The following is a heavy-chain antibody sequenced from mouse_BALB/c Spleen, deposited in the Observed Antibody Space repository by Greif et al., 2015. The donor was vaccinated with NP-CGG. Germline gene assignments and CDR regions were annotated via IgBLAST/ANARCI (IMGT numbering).Heavy chain of an antibody. CDR3: AIYDGYYYYAMDY. CDR1: GYTFTSYW. J-gene: IGHJ4*01. Sequence: QVQLQQSGAELVKPGASVKLSCKASGYTFTSYWMHWVKQRPGQGLEWIGEINPSNGRTNYNEKFKSKATLTVDKSSSAAYMHLSSLTSEDSAVYYCAIYDGYYYYAMDYWGQGTSVTVSS. CDR2: INPSNGRT. D-gene: IGHD2-3*01. V-gene: IGHV1S81*02.